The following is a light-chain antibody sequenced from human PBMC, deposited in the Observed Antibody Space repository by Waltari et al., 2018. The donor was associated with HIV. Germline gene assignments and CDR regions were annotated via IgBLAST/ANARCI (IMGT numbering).Light chain of an antibody. CDR3: ASYLNFGSLV. CDR1: TTLIGGSNY. J-gene: IGLJ3*02. Sequence: QSALTQPASVSGSPGQSVTIPCTGTTTLIGGSNYVSWFQPRPGEAPKLIIFHVDSRPTGISIRFSGSKSGNTASLTISGLQAEDEADFYCASYLNFGSLVFGGGTKLTVL. CDR2: HVD. V-gene: IGLV2-14*03.